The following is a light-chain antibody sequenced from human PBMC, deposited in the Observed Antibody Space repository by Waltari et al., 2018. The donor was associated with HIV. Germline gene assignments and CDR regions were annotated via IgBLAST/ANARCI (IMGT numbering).Light chain of an antibody. CDR1: QSHVYCDGNIY. J-gene: IGKJ1*01. Sequence: VVVTQSLPSLVVTIGPLTSISCRTSQSHVYCDGNIYLNWFQQRPGQSPRRLIYKVSNRDSGVPDRFIGSGSGTDFTLTISRVEAEDFGIYYCMQATHWPSTFGQGTWVEI. V-gene: IGKV2-30*01. CDR3: MQATHWPST. CDR2: KVS.